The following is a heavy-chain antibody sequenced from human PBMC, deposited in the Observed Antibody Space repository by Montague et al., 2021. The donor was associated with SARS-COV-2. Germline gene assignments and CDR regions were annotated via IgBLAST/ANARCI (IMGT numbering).Heavy chain of an antibody. CDR1: GFTFSSYG. J-gene: IGHJ4*02. CDR3: AREGPLSRLGELSLYDY. V-gene: IGHV3-33*01. CDR2: IWYDGSNK. Sequence: SLRLSCAASGFTFSSYGMHWVRQAPGKGLEWVAVIWYDGSNKYYADSVKGRFTISRDNSKNALYLQMNSLRAEDTAVYYCAREGPLSRLGELSLYDYWGQGTLVTVSS. D-gene: IGHD3-16*02.